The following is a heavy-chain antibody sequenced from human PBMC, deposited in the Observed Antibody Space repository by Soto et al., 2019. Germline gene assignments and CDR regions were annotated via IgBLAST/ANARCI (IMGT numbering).Heavy chain of an antibody. V-gene: IGHV3-23*01. Sequence: PGGSMRLSCAASGFTFRNYAMSWVRQAPGKGLEWVSAISTSGGDTYYADSVKGRFTISRDNSKNTLYLQMNSLTSEDTAVYYCARDQSWHDLVWGFDPWGPGTLVTVSS. D-gene: IGHD3-16*01. CDR3: ARDQSWHDLVWGFDP. CDR1: GFTFRNYA. J-gene: IGHJ5*02. CDR2: ISTSGGDT.